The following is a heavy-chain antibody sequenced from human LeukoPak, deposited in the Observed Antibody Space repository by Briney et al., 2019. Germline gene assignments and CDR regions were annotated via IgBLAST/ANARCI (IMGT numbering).Heavy chain of an antibody. CDR2: INTNTGNP. CDR1: GYTFTSYY. CDR3: ARASPTIWVGCSSTSCYDDNDY. V-gene: IGHV7-4-1*02. J-gene: IGHJ4*02. D-gene: IGHD2-2*01. Sequence: GASVKVSCKASGYTFTSYYMHWVRQAPGQGLEWMGWINTNTGNPTYAQGFTGRFVFSLDTSVSTAYLQISSLKAEDTAVYYCARASPTIWVGCSSTSCYDDNDYWGQGTLVTVSS.